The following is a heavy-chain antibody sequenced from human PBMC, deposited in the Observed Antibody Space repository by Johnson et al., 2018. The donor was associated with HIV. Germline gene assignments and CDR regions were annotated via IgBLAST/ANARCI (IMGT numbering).Heavy chain of an antibody. Sequence: QVQLVESGGGLIQPGGSLRLSCAASGFTFSSYAMSWVRQAPGKGLEWVAVISYDGSNKYYADSVKGRFTMSRDNSKSTLNLQMNSLRAEDTAIYYCARVPNDAFDIWGQGTMVTVSS. CDR3: ARVPNDAFDI. CDR2: ISYDGSNK. V-gene: IGHV3-30*03. CDR1: GFTFSSYA. J-gene: IGHJ3*02.